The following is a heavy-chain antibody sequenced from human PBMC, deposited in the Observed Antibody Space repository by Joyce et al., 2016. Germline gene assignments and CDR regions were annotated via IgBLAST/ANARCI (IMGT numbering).Heavy chain of an antibody. CDR2: ISSTSSTI. Sequence: QVQLVESGGGLVKHGRSLRLSCAASGFTFNDYYMTWIRQAPGKGLEWVSYISSTSSTIFYADSVKGRFTISRDNVKNSLYLQMNGLRAEDTAVYYCARRNVAQDAFDIWGHGTMVTVSS. CDR1: GFTFNDYY. CDR3: ARRNVAQDAFDI. V-gene: IGHV3-11*01. J-gene: IGHJ3*02. D-gene: IGHD5-12*01.